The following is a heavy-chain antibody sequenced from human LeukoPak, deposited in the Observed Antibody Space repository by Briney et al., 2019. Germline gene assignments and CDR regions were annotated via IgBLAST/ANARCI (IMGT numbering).Heavy chain of an antibody. CDR1: GGSVSSGSYY. CDR3: ARDREVGDYFDY. CDR2: IYYSGST. D-gene: IGHD1-26*01. Sequence: PSETLPLTCTVSGGSVSSGSYYWSWIRQPPGKGLEWIGYIYYSGSTNYNPSLKSRVTISVDTSENQFSLKLSSVTAADTAVYYCARDREVGDYFDYWGQGTLVTVSS. V-gene: IGHV4-61*01. J-gene: IGHJ4*02.